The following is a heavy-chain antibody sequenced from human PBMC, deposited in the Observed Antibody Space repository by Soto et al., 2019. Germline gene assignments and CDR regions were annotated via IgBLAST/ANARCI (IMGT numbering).Heavy chain of an antibody. V-gene: IGHV4-61*01. CDR1: GDSVSSGSYY. Sequence: PSETLSLTCTVSGDSVSSGSYYWSWIRQPPGKGLEWIGYICYSGSTNYNPSLKSRVTISVDTSKNQFSLKLSSVTAADTAVYYCARGGSWGKYYGMDVWGQGTTVTVSS. CDR3: ARGGSWGKYYGMDV. D-gene: IGHD6-13*01. J-gene: IGHJ6*02. CDR2: ICYSGST.